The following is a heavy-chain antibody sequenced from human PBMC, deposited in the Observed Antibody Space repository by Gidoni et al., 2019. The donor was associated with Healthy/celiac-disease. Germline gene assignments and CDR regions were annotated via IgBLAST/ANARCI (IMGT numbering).Heavy chain of an antibody. CDR2: INHRGST. V-gene: IGHV4-34*01. Sequence: QVQLQQWGAGQLKPSETRSLTCDVYGGSFSVYSWRGIRQPTGQGLEWIGEINHRGSTNYNPSLKSRVTISVDTSKNQFSLKLSSVTAADTAVYDCARRPGYSSSRRLGSWFEPWGQGTLVTVSS. J-gene: IGHJ5*02. CDR1: GGSFSVYS. CDR3: ARRPGYSSSRRLGSWFEP. D-gene: IGHD6-13*01.